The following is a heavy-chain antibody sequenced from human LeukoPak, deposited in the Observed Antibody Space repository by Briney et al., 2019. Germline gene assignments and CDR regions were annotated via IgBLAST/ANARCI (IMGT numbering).Heavy chain of an antibody. D-gene: IGHD2-21*02. CDR2: IYYSGST. CDR3: TTYCGGDCPYYYYMDV. J-gene: IGHJ6*03. CDR1: GGSISSYY. Sequence: PSETLSLTCTVSGGSISSYYWSWIRQPPGKGLEWIGYIYYSGSTNYKPSLKSRVTISVETSKNQFSLKLSSVTAADTAVYYCTTYCGGDCPYYYYMDVWGKGTTVTVSS. V-gene: IGHV4-59*08.